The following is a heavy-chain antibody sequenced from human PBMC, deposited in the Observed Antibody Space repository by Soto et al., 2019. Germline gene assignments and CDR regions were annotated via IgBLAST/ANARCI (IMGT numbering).Heavy chain of an antibody. CDR1: GYTFTSYA. V-gene: IGHV1-3*01. J-gene: IGHJ6*02. CDR2: INAGNGNT. D-gene: IGHD3-22*01. Sequence: VSVKVSCKASGYTFTSYAMHWVRQAPGQRLEWKGWINAGNGNTKYSQKFQGRVTITRDTSASTAYMELSSLRSEDTAVYYCAREYYDRRPSQNDYGMDVWGQGTTVTVSS. CDR3: AREYYDRRPSQNDYGMDV.